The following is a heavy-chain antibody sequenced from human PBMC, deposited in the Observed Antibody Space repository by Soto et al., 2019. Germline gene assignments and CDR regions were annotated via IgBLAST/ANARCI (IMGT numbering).Heavy chain of an antibody. CDR1: GGSISSSSYY. V-gene: IGHV4-31*03. CDR2: IYYSGST. D-gene: IGHD2-15*01. CDR3: ARSGAATPQHRDYYYYYGMDV. Sequence: SETLSLTCTVSGGSISSSSYYWSWIRQHPGKGLEWIGYIYYSGSTYYNPSLKSRVTISVDTSKNQFSLKLSSVTAADTAVYYCARSGAATPQHRDYYYYYGMDVWGQGTTVTVSS. J-gene: IGHJ6*02.